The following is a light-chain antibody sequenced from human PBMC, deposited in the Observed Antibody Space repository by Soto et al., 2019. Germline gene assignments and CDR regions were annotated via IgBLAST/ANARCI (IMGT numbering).Light chain of an antibody. CDR1: QSVGNN. Sequence: EVVMTQSPATLSVSPLERVTLXWRASQSVGNNLAWHQQIPGQAPRLLIYAASTRATGIPARFSGSGSGTEFTLTISSLQSEDFAVYYCQHYHHWPLTFGGGTKVDI. CDR3: QHYHHWPLT. CDR2: AAS. J-gene: IGKJ4*01. V-gene: IGKV3D-15*01.